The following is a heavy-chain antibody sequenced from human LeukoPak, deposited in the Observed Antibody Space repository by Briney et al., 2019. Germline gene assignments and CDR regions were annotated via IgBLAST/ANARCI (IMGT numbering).Heavy chain of an antibody. Sequence: GGSLRPSCAASGFTFSSHAMSWVRQAPGKGLEWVSAISGSGGSTYYADSVKGRFTISRDNSKNTLYLQMNSLRAEDAAVYYCAKALWFGELFIDYWGQGTLVTVSS. CDR1: GFTFSSHA. V-gene: IGHV3-23*01. D-gene: IGHD3-10*01. CDR2: ISGSGGST. CDR3: AKALWFGELFIDY. J-gene: IGHJ4*02.